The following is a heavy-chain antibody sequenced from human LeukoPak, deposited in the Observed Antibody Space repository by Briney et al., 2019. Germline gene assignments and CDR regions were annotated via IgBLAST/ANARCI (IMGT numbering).Heavy chain of an antibody. CDR1: GSTFSSYG. V-gene: IGHV3-23*01. D-gene: IGHD4-17*01. Sequence: GGSLTLSCAASGSTFSSYGMSWVRPAPGKGLEWVSAISGSGGSTYYADSVKGRFTISRDNSKNTLYMQMNSLRAEETAVYYCARESGSVTSEVDFDYWGQGTLVTVSS. J-gene: IGHJ4*02. CDR2: ISGSGGST. CDR3: ARESGSVTSEVDFDY.